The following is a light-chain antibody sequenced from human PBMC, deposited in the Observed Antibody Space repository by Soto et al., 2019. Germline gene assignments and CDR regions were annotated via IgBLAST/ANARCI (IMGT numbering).Light chain of an antibody. V-gene: IGKV1-39*01. CDR3: QQSYNTPIS. CDR1: QTIDRH. J-gene: IGKJ3*01. CDR2: ASS. Sequence: DIQLTQSPSSLSASAGDRVTITCRASQTIDRHLNWYQQKPGKAPKLLIYASSSLQGGVPSRFSGSGSGPDFTLTISSLQPEDFATYYCQQSYNTPISFGPGTKVDI.